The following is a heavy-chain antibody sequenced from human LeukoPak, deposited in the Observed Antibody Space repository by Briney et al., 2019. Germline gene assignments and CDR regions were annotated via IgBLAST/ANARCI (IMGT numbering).Heavy chain of an antibody. CDR3: ARGSSSSGHFDY. CDR2: INHSGST. Sequence: SETLSLTCAVYGGSFSGYYWSWIRQPPGKGLEWIGEINHSGSTNYNPSLKSRVTISVDTSKNQFSLKLSSVTAAGTAVYYCARGSSSSGHFDYWGQGTLVTVSS. J-gene: IGHJ4*02. D-gene: IGHD3-22*01. CDR1: GGSFSGYY. V-gene: IGHV4-34*01.